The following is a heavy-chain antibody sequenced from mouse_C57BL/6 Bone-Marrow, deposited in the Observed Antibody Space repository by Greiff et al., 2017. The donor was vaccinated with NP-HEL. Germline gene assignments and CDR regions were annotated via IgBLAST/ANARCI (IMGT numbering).Heavy chain of an antibody. CDR1: GYAFSSYW. J-gene: IGHJ1*03. CDR2: IYPGDGDT. D-gene: IGHD6-1*01. V-gene: IGHV1-80*01. Sequence: QVQLQQSGAELVKPGASVKISCKASGYAFSSYWMNWVKQRPGKGLEWIGQIYPGDGDTNYNGKFKGKATLTADKSSSTAYMQLSSLTSEDSAVYFCARWKPSYWYFDVWGTGTTVTVSS. CDR3: ARWKPSYWYFDV.